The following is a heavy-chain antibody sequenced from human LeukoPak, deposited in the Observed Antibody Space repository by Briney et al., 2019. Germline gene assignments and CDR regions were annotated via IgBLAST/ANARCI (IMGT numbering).Heavy chain of an antibody. CDR2: IFPLYGVV. Sequence: SVKVSCKASGSTSRSDAFTWVRQAPGHGLEWMGGIFPLYGVVNYAQKFQGRVTITADESTSTAYMELSSLRSEDTAVYYCARDLPIAAAEAFDIWGQGTMVTVSS. V-gene: IGHV1-69*13. J-gene: IGHJ3*02. CDR3: ARDLPIAAAEAFDI. D-gene: IGHD6-13*01. CDR1: GSTSRSDA.